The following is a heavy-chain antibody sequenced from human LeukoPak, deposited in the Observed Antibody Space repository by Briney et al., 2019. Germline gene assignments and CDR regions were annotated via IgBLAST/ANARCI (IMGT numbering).Heavy chain of an antibody. CDR2: IGSDGKT. J-gene: IGHJ6*02. Sequence: PGGSLTLLCEASGFTFSAYAMTWVRQAPGKGLEWVSSIGSDGKTHYSESVKGRFAISRDNSKSMVFLQLNSVRAEDTALYYCARDLDYQVAMDVWG. CDR3: ARDLDYQVAMDV. D-gene: IGHD2-2*01. V-gene: IGHV3-23*01. CDR1: GFTFSAYA.